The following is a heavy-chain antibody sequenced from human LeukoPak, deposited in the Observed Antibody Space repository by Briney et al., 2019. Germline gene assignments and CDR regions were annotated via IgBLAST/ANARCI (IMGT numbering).Heavy chain of an antibody. CDR1: GGSFSGYY. CDR2: INHSGST. V-gene: IGHV4-34*01. CDR3: ARQSITIFGVVSWWFDP. D-gene: IGHD3-3*01. Sequence: SETLSLTCAVYGGSFSGYYWSWIRQPPGKGLEWIGEINHSGSTNYNPSLKSRVTISVDTSKNQFSLKLSSVTAADTAVYYCARQSITIFGVVSWWFDPWGQGTLVTVSS. J-gene: IGHJ5*02.